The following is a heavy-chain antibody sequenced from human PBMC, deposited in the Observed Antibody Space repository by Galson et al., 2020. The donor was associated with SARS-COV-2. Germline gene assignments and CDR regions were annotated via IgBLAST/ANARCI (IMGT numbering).Heavy chain of an antibody. CDR3: ARFKASGGYGSSTRCYSHYYGMDV. D-gene: IGHD2-2*02. CDR2: IYHRGST. CDR1: GGSISSSNW. J-gene: IGHJ6*02. Sequence: SETLSLTCAVSGGSISSSNWWSWVRQPPGKGLEWIGEIYHRGSTNYNPSLKSRVTISVDKSKNQFSLKLSSVTAADTAVYYCARFKASGGYGSSTRCYSHYYGMDVWGQGTTVTVS. V-gene: IGHV4-4*02.